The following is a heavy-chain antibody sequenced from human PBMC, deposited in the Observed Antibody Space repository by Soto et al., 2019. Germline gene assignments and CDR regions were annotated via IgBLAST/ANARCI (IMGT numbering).Heavy chain of an antibody. V-gene: IGHV4-59*01. CDR1: GDSLRDYY. CDR2: IFYSGST. J-gene: IGHJ4*01. Sequence: SETLSLTCTVSGDSLRDYYWSWIRQPPGKGLQYIGYIFYSGSTTYNPSLKSRVAISVDTSRNQFALKLRSVTAADTATYYCARLKRGYRYGSIIDFWGRGTLVTVSS. D-gene: IGHD5-18*01. CDR3: ARLKRGYRYGSIIDF.